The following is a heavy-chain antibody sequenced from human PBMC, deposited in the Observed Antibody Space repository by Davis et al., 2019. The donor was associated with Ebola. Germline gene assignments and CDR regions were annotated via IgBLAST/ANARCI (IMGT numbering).Heavy chain of an antibody. D-gene: IGHD2-21*02. J-gene: IGHJ4*02. CDR1: GFPLSSYA. CDR2: LTVTGDKA. Sequence: PGGSLRLSCAVSGFPLSSYAMSWVRQAPGKGLEWVSSLTVTGDKAFYADSVKGRFTISKDNSKSTLYLQMNSLTAEDSALYFCAKIGGDVSGSDYWGQGTLVTVSS. CDR3: AKIGGDVSGSDY. V-gene: IGHV3-23*01.